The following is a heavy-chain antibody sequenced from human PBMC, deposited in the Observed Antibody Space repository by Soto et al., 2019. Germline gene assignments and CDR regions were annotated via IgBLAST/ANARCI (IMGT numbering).Heavy chain of an antibody. CDR1: GFTFAVYG. Sequence: QVQVVESGGGVVQPGTSLRLSCAASGFTFAVYGMHWVRQAPGKGLEWVAFISDSGKQKYYAHSVKGRFTISRDTSKNTLYLEVNSLRAEDTALYDCARDLSNSWSIGHWGQGTLVTVPS. D-gene: IGHD2-2*01. J-gene: IGHJ4*02. V-gene: IGHV3-30*03. CDR3: ARDLSNSWSIGH. CDR2: ISDSGKQK.